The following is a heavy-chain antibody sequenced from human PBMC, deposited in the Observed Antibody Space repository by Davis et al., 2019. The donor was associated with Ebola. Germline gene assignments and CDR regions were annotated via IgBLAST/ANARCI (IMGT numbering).Heavy chain of an antibody. V-gene: IGHV3-53*01. J-gene: IGHJ3*01. CDR1: GFTVSSNY. CDR3: ARAEDDYGTYPDAFDV. D-gene: IGHD4-11*01. Sequence: GGSLRLSCAASGFTVSSNYMSWVRQAPGKGLEWVSVIYSGGSTYYANSVRGRFTISTDSSKNTVYLQMNSLRDEDTAVYYCARAEDDYGTYPDAFDVWGQGTMVTVSS. CDR2: IYSGGST.